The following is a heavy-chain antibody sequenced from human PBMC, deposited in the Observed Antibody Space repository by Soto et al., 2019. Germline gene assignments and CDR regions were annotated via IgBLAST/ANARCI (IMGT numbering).Heavy chain of an antibody. V-gene: IGHV3-23*01. CDR3: AKEVVIESAGRSHSYYYGLDV. D-gene: IGHD2-2*01. CDR2: ISASGGRT. J-gene: IGHJ6*02. CDR1: GFTFSIYA. Sequence: GGSLSLSCAASGFTFSIYAMSWVRQAPGKGLEWVSVISASGGRTYYADSVKGRFTMSRDNSKNTLFLQMNSLRDEDTAIYYCAKEVVIESAGRSHSYYYGLDVWGPGTTVTVSS.